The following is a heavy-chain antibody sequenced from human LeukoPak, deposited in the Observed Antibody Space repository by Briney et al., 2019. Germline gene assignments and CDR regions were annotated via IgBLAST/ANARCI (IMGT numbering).Heavy chain of an antibody. Sequence: SETLSLTCTVSGGSISNYYWTWIRQPAGMGLEWIGRIYTNWNTIYNPSLKSRVTMSVAPCKNQYSLRLRYVTAADTAVYYCAREREILRGDAFDIWGQGKMVTVSS. CDR2: IYTNWNT. CDR1: GGSISNYY. D-gene: IGHD1-26*01. CDR3: AREREILRGDAFDI. V-gene: IGHV4-4*07. J-gene: IGHJ3*02.